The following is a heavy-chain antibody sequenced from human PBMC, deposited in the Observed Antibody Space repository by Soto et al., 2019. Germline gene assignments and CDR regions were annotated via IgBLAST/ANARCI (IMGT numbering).Heavy chain of an antibody. CDR2: INTYNGNT. Sequence: ASVKVSCKASGYSLISYAIGWVRQAPGQGLEWMGWINTYNGNTNYTQKLQGRVTMTTDTSTSTAYMELRSLRSDDTAVYYCARDNFGDYAVWGQGTLVTVSS. D-gene: IGHD4-17*01. J-gene: IGHJ4*02. CDR1: GYSLISYA. CDR3: ARDNFGDYAV. V-gene: IGHV1-18*01.